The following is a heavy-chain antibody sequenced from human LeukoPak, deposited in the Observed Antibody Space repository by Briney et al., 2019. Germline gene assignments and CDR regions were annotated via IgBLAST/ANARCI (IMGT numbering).Heavy chain of an antibody. CDR2: INPSGGST. CDR1: GYTFTSYY. D-gene: IGHD3-22*01. Sequence: ASVKVSCKASGYTFTSYYMHWVRQAPGQGLEWMGIINPSGGSTSYAQKFQGRVTMTRDTSTSTVYMELSSLRSEDTAVYYCARGGVGAAYDSSGYYHFDYWGQGTPVTVSS. CDR3: ARGGVGAAYDSSGYYHFDY. J-gene: IGHJ4*02. V-gene: IGHV1-46*01.